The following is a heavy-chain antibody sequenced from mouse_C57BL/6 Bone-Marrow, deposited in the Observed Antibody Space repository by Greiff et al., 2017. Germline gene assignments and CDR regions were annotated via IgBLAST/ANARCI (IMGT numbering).Heavy chain of an antibody. J-gene: IGHJ2*01. V-gene: IGHV7-3*01. CDR2: IRNKANGYTT. CDR3: ARYRGGYPFDY. D-gene: IGHD2-2*01. Sequence: EVQLVESGGGLVQPGGSLSLSCAASGFTFTDYYMSWVRQPPGKALEWLGFIRNKANGYTTEYSASVQGRFTISRDNYQSILYLQMTALRAEDSSTYYCARYRGGYPFDYWGQGTTLTVSS. CDR1: GFTFTDYY.